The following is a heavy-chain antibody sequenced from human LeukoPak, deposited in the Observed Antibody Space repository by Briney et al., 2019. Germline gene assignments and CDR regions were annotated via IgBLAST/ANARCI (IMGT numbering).Heavy chain of an antibody. CDR2: ITTYNGYT. V-gene: IGHV1-18*04. CDR3: ARLSGSYYIFDY. CDR1: GYTFTGYY. D-gene: IGHD1-26*01. J-gene: IGHJ4*02. Sequence: ASVKVSCKASGYTFTGYYMQWVRQAPGQGLEWMGWITTYNGYTNYAQKFQGRVTMTTDTSTSTAYMELRSLRSDDAAVYYCARLSGSYYIFDYWGQGTLVTVSS.